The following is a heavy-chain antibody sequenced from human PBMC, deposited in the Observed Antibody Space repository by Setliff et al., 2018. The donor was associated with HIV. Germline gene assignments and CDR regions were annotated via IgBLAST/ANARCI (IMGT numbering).Heavy chain of an antibody. Sequence: SETLSLTCAVYGGSFSAYYWSWIRQPPGKGLEWIGEINHSGSTNYNPSLKTRVTIMVDTSKNQFSLKLGSVTAADTAVYYCARGGWSGGGPLHYSYYYLDVWGQGTAVTVSS. CDR3: ARGGWSGGGPLHYSYYYLDV. V-gene: IGHV4-34*01. J-gene: IGHJ6*02. CDR2: INHSGST. CDR1: GGSFSAYY. D-gene: IGHD2-15*01.